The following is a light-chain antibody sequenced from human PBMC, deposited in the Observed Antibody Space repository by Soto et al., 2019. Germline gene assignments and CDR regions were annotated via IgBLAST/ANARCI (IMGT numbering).Light chain of an antibody. CDR3: QQYNTYST. CDR1: QNINNW. J-gene: IGKJ1*01. Sequence: DIQMTQSPSTLSASVGDRVTITCRASQNINNWLAWYQQKPGKAPKLLIYKASSLESGVPSRFSGSGSGTEFTLTISSLQPDDFATYYCQQYNTYSTFAQGTRWIS. CDR2: KAS. V-gene: IGKV1-5*03.